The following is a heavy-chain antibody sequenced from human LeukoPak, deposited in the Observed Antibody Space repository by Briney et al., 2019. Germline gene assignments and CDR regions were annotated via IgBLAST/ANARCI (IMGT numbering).Heavy chain of an antibody. V-gene: IGHV3-9*01. CDR3: AKDFHRLGEFDAYI. D-gene: IGHD3-16*01. CDR1: GFTFDVYA. CDR2: ISWNSGSI. Sequence: QSGGSLRLSCAASGFTFDVYAMHWVRPTPGKGLEGVSGISWNSGSIGYADPVKGRFTISRDNATNSLYLQMNSLRAEDTALYYCAKDFHRLGEFDAYIWGQGTMVTVSS. J-gene: IGHJ3*02.